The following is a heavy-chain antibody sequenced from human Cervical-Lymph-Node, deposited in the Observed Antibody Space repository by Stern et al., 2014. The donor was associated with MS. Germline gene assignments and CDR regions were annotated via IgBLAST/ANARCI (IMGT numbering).Heavy chain of an antibody. Sequence: VQLVESGGGLVKPGGSLRLSCAASGFTFSDYYMSWIRQAPGQGPEWVSYISSSGSTIYYADSVKGRFTISRDNAKNSLYLQMNSLRAEDTAVYYCARVMDTAMEYGSCFDYWGQGTLVTVSS. V-gene: IGHV3-11*01. D-gene: IGHD5-18*01. CDR3: ARVMDTAMEYGSCFDY. CDR2: ISSSGSTI. CDR1: GFTFSDYY. J-gene: IGHJ4*02.